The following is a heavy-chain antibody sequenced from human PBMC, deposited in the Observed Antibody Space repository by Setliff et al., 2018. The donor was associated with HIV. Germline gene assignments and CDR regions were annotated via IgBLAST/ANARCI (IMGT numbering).Heavy chain of an antibody. V-gene: IGHV4-38-2*02. D-gene: IGHD3-16*02. CDR3: ARDVLDFVISVYGF. J-gene: IGHJ4*02. CDR2: IYHTGSS. Sequence: KPSETLSLTCDVSGFSISSRYYWGWIRQSPGKGLEWIGNIYHTGSSYYNPSLNDRATISLDTSKNQFSLKLNSVTAADTAVYYCARDVLDFVISVYGFWGQGIPVTVSS. CDR1: GFSISSRYY.